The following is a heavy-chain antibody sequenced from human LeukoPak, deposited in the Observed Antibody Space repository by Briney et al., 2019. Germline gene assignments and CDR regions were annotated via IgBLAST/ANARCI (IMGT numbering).Heavy chain of an antibody. Sequence: GGSLRLSCATSGFTFSGYWMHWVRQAPGKGLEWVSRINSDGYSPTYADSVQGRFTISRDNAKNTLYLQMDSLRAEDTAIYFCAKFPQSVVGTTQFDFWGQGTLVTVSS. CDR3: AKFPQSVVGTTQFDF. V-gene: IGHV3-74*01. CDR2: INSDGYSP. CDR1: GFTFSGYW. D-gene: IGHD2-15*01. J-gene: IGHJ4*02.